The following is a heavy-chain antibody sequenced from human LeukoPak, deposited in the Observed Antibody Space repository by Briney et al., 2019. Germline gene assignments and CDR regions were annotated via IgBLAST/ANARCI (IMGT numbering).Heavy chain of an antibody. CDR1: GFTFTTYS. D-gene: IGHD3-22*01. J-gene: IGHJ1*01. V-gene: IGHV3-21*01. CDR3: ARDLRGYPY. CDR2: VSSTSRFI. Sequence: KTGGSLRLSCAASGFTFTTYSMNWVRQAPGKGLEWVSFVSSTSRFISYADSVKGRFTISRDNAKNSLYLQMTSLRAEDTAVYYCARDLRGYPYWGQGTLVTVSS.